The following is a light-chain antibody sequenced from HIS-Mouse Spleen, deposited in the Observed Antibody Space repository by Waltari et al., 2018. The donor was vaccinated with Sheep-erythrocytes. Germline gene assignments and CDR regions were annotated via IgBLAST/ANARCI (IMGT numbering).Light chain of an antibody. CDR2: EGS. Sequence: QYALTQPASVSGSPGQSITISCTGTSSDVGSYNLVSWYQQHPGKAPKLMIYEGSKRTSGVSNRFSGSKSGNTASLTISGLQAEDEADYYCCSYAGSSTWVFGGGTKLTVL. V-gene: IGLV2-23*01. CDR3: CSYAGSSTWV. CDR1: SSDVGSYNL. J-gene: IGLJ3*02.